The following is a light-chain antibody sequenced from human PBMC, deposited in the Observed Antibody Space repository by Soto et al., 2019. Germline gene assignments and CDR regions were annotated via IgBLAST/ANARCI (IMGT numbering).Light chain of an antibody. J-gene: IGLJ2*01. V-gene: IGLV2-14*01. CDR1: SSDVGGYNY. Sequence: QSALTQPASVSGSPGLSITISCTGTSSDVGGYNYVSWYQHHPGKAPKLMIYEVSNRPSGVSNRFSASKSGNTASLTISGLQAEDEADYYCSSYTSSSTLVVFGGGTELTVL. CDR2: EVS. CDR3: SSYTSSSTLVV.